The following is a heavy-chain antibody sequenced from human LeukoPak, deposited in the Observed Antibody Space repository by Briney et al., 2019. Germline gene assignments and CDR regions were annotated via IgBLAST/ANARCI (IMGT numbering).Heavy chain of an antibody. J-gene: IGHJ4*02. V-gene: IGHV3-66*02. CDR2: IYSGGST. D-gene: IGHD3-16*01. CDR1: GFTVSSNY. Sequence: GGSLRLSCAASGFTVSSNYMSWVRQAPGKGLEWVSVIYSGGSTYYADSVKGRFTISRDNSKNTLYLQMNSLRAEDTAVYYCARGGSYDYVWRSYDYWGQGTLVTVSS. CDR3: ARGGSYDYVWRSYDY.